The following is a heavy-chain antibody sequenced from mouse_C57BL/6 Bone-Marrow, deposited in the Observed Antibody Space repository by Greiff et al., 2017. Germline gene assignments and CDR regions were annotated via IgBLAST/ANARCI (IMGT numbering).Heavy chain of an antibody. Sequence: QVQLKQSGPELVKPGASVKLSCKASGYTFTSYDINWVKQRPGQGLEWIGWIYPRAGSTKYNEKFKGKATLTVDTSSSTAYMELHSLTSDDSAVYFCARLEFDGSIGDWYFDVWGTGTTVTVSS. CDR2: IYPRAGST. V-gene: IGHV1-85*01. CDR3: ARLEFDGSIGDWYFDV. J-gene: IGHJ1*03. D-gene: IGHD1-1*01. CDR1: GYTFTSYD.